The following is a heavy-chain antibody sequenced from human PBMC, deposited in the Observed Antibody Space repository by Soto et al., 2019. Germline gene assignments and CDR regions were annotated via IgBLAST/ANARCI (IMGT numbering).Heavy chain of an antibody. Sequence: SKTLSLTCTVSGGSISSGGYYWSWIRQHPGKGPEWIGYIYYSGSTYYNPSLKSRVTISVDTSKNQFSLKLSSVTAADTAVYYCERPRIQYSRSSGFDYWGQGTLVTVYS. CDR3: ERPRIQYSRSSGFDY. V-gene: IGHV4-31*03. CDR2: IYYSGST. J-gene: IGHJ4*02. CDR1: GGSISSGGYY. D-gene: IGHD6-6*01.